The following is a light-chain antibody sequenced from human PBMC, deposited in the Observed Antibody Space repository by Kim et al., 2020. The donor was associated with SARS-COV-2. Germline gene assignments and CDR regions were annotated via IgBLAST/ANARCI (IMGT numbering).Light chain of an antibody. CDR2: YAS. J-gene: IGKJ4*01. CDR1: HGITDA. Sequence: ASVGDSPPLTCRASHGITDALAWYLQRPGKAPRLLIYYASNLQFGVPSRFRGSGLGADFTLTISSLQPEDVGTYYCQQYKSVPFTFGGGTKVDIK. CDR3: QQYKSVPFT. V-gene: IGKV1-27*01.